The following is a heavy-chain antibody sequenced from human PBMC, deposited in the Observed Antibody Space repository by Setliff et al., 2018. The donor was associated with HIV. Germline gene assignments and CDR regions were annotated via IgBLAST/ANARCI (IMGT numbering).Heavy chain of an antibody. V-gene: IGHV4-38-2*01. CDR2: IYHSGST. CDR3: ARIYDSSGYYRAPIGWFDP. Sequence: SSETLSLTCAVSGYSISSGYYWGWIRQPPGKGLEWIGSIYHSGSTYYNPSLKSRVTISVDTSKNQFSLKLSSVTAADTAVYYCARIYDSSGYYRAPIGWFDPWGQGTLVTSPQ. CDR1: GYSISSGYY. J-gene: IGHJ5*02. D-gene: IGHD3-22*01.